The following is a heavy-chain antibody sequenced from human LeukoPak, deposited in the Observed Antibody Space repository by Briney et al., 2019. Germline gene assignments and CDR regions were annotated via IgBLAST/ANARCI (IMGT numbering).Heavy chain of an antibody. CDR1: GFTFSSHS. CDR2: INSDGSST. CDR3: ARDEGSGWYRY. J-gene: IGHJ4*02. V-gene: IGHV3-74*01. Sequence: GGSLRLSCAASGFTFSSHSMNWVRHAPGKGLAWVSRINSDGSSTSYADSVKGRFTISRDNAKNTLYLQMNSLRAEDTAVYYCARDEGSGWYRYWGQGTLVTVSS. D-gene: IGHD6-19*01.